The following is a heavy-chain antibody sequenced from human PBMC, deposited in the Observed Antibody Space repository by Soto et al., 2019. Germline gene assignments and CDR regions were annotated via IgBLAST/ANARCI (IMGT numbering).Heavy chain of an antibody. CDR1: GGSISNYY. CDR3: ARDGGDDYYYGMDV. CDR2: IYYSGST. Sequence: SETLSLTCTVSGGSISNYYWSWIRQPPGKGLEWIGYIYYSGSTNSNPSLKGRVTISVATSKNQFSLRLSSVTAADTAVYYCARDGGDDYYYGMDVWGQGTPVTVSS. J-gene: IGHJ6*02. V-gene: IGHV4-59*01. D-gene: IGHD2-21*02.